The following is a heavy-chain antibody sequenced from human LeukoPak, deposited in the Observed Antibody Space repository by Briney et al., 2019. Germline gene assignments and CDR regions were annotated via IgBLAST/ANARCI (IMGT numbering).Heavy chain of an antibody. Sequence: GGSLRLSCAASGFTFSSYSMNWVRQAPGKGLEWVSSISSSSSYIYYADSVKGRFTISRDNAKNTLYLKMNTLRAEDTAIYFCARGGFTGTSCPYFDYWGQGTLVTVSS. CDR2: ISSSSSYI. CDR1: GFTFSSYS. J-gene: IGHJ4*02. V-gene: IGHV3-21*01. D-gene: IGHD2-2*01. CDR3: ARGGFTGTSCPYFDY.